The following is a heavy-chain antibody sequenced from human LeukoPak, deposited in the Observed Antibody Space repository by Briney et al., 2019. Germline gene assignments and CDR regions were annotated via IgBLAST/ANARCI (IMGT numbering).Heavy chain of an antibody. J-gene: IGHJ4*02. D-gene: IGHD2-2*01. CDR1: GGSFSGYY. CDR3: AIYCSSTSCSFFDY. V-gene: IGHV4-34*01. Sequence: SETLSLTCAVYGGSFSGYYWSWLRQPPGKGLEWIGEINHSGSTNYNPSLKSRVTISVDTSKNQFSLKLSSVTAADTAVYYCAIYCSSTSCSFFDYWGQGTLVTVSS. CDR2: INHSGST.